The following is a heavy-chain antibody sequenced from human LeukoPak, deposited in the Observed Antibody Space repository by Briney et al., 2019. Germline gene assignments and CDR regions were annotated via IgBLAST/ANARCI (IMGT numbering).Heavy chain of an antibody. CDR2: ISSSGSTI. CDR1: GFTFSDYY. J-gene: IGHJ3*02. Sequence: PGGSLRLSCAASGFTFSDYYMSWIRQAPGKGLEWVSYISSSGSTIYYADSVKGRFTISRDNAKNSLYLQMNSLRAEDTAVYYCARDFIAAAGNDAFDIWGQGTMVTVSS. CDR3: ARDFIAAAGNDAFDI. D-gene: IGHD6-13*01. V-gene: IGHV3-11*01.